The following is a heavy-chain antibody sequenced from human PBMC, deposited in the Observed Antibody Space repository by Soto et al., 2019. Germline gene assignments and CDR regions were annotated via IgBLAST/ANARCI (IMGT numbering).Heavy chain of an antibody. CDR1: GFSFSSHG. Sequence: QELLVESGGGVVQPGRSLTLSCVASGFSFSSHGMDWVRQAPGKGLEWVAVIWYDGRNKYYADSVEGRFTISRDNYKNTLYLQMNSLRVEDAAVYYCARRGIISGSTFDCWGQGTLVTVSS. J-gene: IGHJ4*02. CDR2: IWYDGRNK. CDR3: ARRGIISGSTFDC. D-gene: IGHD1-26*01. V-gene: IGHV3-33*01.